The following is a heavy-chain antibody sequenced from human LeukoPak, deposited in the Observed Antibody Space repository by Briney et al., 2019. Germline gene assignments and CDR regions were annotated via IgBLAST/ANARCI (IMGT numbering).Heavy chain of an antibody. D-gene: IGHD5-24*01. CDR2: IYRTGTT. CDR3: ARDGYNPVAFDI. Sequence: SETLSLTCTVSGGSISSSSYYWGWIRQPPGKGLEWIGNIYRTGTTFYNPSLQSRVSMSVDTSKNTFSLNLKSVTAADTAVYYCARDGYNPVAFDIWGQGTVVTVSS. CDR1: GGSISSSSYY. J-gene: IGHJ3*02. V-gene: IGHV4-39*02.